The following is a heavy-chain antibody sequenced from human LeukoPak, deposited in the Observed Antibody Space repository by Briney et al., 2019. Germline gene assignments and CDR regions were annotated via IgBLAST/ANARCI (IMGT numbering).Heavy chain of an antibody. Sequence: GGSLRLSCAASGFTFSSHAMSWVRQAPGKGLEWVSIISGSGGVTYYADSVKGRFTISRDNSKNTLYLQMNSLRAEDTAVYYCAKRRTLSTSCYALDYWGQGTLVTVSS. J-gene: IGHJ4*02. V-gene: IGHV3-23*01. D-gene: IGHD2-2*01. CDR3: AKRRTLSTSCYALDY. CDR2: ISGSGGVT. CDR1: GFTFSSHA.